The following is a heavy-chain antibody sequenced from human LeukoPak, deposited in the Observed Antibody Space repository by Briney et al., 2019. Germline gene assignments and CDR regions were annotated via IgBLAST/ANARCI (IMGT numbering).Heavy chain of an antibody. CDR2: ISSSSSYI. Sequence: GVSLRLSFAASGFTFSSNSMNWVRQAPGKGLVWVSSISSSSSYIYYADSVKGRFTISRDNAKNSLYLQMNSLRAEDTAVYYCERVANYYESSGYWDSWGQGTLVTVSS. V-gene: IGHV3-21*01. D-gene: IGHD3-22*01. CDR3: ERVANYYESSGYWDS. CDR1: GFTFSSNS. J-gene: IGHJ4*02.